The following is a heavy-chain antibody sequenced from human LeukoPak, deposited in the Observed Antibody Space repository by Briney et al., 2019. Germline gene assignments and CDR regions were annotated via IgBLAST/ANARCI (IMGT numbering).Heavy chain of an antibody. J-gene: IGHJ4*02. CDR2: INHSGST. Sequence: PSETLSLTCAVSGGSISSGGYSWSWIRQPPGKGLEWIGYINHSGSTNYNPSLKSRVTISVDTSKNQFSLKLTSVTAADTAVYYCAACSGGSCYGGYFDYWGQGTLVTVSS. CDR1: GGSISSGGYS. CDR3: AACSGGSCYGGYFDY. D-gene: IGHD2-15*01. V-gene: IGHV4-30-2*01.